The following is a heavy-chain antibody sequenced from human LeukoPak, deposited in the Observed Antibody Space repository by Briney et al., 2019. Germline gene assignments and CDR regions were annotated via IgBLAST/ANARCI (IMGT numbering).Heavy chain of an antibody. D-gene: IGHD1/OR15-1a*01. CDR1: GFTFDDYA. CDR2: ISGNGGNT. CDR3: AKDISNWNTRHFDY. Sequence: GGSLRLSCAASGFTFDDYAMHWVRQVPGKGLEWVSLISGNGGNTYYADSVKGRFTISRDNSKNSLYLQMNSLRTEDTALYYCAKDISNWNTRHFDYWGQGTLVTVSS. V-gene: IGHV3-43*02. J-gene: IGHJ4*02.